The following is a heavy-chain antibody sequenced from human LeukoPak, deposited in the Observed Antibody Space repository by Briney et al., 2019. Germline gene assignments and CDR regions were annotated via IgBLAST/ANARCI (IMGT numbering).Heavy chain of an antibody. D-gene: IGHD6-19*01. CDR2: IIPIFGTA. V-gene: IGHV1-69*13. CDR1: GGTFSSYA. J-gene: IGHJ4*02. CDR3: ARGRMAGTYVFDY. Sequence: SVKVSCKASGGTFSSYAISWVRQAPGQGLEWMGGIIPIFGTANYAQKFQGRVTITADESTSTAYMELTSLRSEDTAVYYCARGRMAGTYVFDYWGQGTLVTVSS.